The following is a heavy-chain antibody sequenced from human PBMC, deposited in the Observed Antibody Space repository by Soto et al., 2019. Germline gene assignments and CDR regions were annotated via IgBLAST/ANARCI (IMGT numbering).Heavy chain of an antibody. J-gene: IGHJ4*02. CDR2: IVVGSGNT. V-gene: IGHV1-58*01. CDR1: GFTFTSSA. Sequence: ASVKVSCKASGFTFTSSAVQWVRQARGQRLEWIGWIVVGSGNTNYAQKFQERVTITRDMSTSTAYMELNSLRAEDSAVYSCARDTTGILDYWGQGTLVTVSS. D-gene: IGHD1-1*01. CDR3: ARDTTGILDY.